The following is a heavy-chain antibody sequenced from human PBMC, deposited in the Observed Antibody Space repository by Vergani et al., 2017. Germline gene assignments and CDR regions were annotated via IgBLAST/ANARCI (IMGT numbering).Heavy chain of an antibody. D-gene: IGHD3-3*01. CDR2: VSTGTKSQ. J-gene: IGHJ4*02. Sequence: DVHLVESGGGWVQPGGSLRLSCVVSGFDFSSYIMNWVRQAPGKGLEWVSFVSTGTKSQSYAESVKGRFTISRDSAKNSLYLQMDSLRAEDTAVYYCARARATFWSGSLSYWGQGTLVTVSS. CDR3: ARARATFWSGSLSY. V-gene: IGHV3-48*01. CDR1: GFDFSSYI.